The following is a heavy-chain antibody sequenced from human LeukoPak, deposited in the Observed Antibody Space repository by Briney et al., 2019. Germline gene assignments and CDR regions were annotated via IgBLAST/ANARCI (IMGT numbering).Heavy chain of an antibody. J-gene: IGHJ5*02. CDR1: GGSISSYY. CDR3: ARHPMTANNWFDP. D-gene: IGHD2-21*02. V-gene: IGHV4-59*08. CDR2: IYYSEST. Sequence: SETLSLTCTVSGGSISSYYWSWIRQPPGKGLKWVGYIYYSESTNYNPSLKSRVAISVDTSKNQFSLKLSSVTAADTAVYYCARHPMTANNWFDPWGQGTLVTVSS.